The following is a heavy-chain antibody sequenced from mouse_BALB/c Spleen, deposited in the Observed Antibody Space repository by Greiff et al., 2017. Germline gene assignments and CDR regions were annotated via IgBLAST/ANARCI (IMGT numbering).Heavy chain of an antibody. CDR1: GFNIKDYY. CDR3: NAYYGRKKPNLDY. V-gene: IGHV14-4*02. Sequence: VQLQQSGAELVRSGASVKLSCTASGFNIKDYYMHWVKQRPEQGLEWIGWIDPENGDTEYAPKFQGKATMTADTSSNTAYLQLSSLTSEDTAVYYCNAYYGRKKPNLDYWGQGTTLTVAS. CDR2: IDPENGDT. D-gene: IGHD1-1*01. J-gene: IGHJ2*01.